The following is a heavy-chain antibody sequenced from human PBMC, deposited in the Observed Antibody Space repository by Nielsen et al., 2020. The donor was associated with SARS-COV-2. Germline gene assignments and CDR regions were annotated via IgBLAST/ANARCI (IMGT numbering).Heavy chain of an antibody. D-gene: IGHD3-16*01. J-gene: IGHJ3*02. V-gene: IGHV5-10-1*01. CDR2: IDPSDSYT. Sequence: GGSLRLSCKGSGYSFTSYWISWVRQMPGKGLEWMGRIDPSDSYTNYSPSFQGHVAISADKSISTAYLQWSSLKASDTAMYYCARPYDGPFDIWGQGTMVTVSS. CDR1: GYSFTSYW. CDR3: ARPYDGPFDI.